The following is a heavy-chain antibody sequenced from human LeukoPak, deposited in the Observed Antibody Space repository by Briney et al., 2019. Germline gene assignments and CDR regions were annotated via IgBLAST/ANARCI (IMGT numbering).Heavy chain of an antibody. CDR1: GYTFTSYG. J-gene: IGHJ4*02. Sequence: ASVKVSCKASGYTFTSYGISWVRQAPGQGLEWMGWISAYNGNTNYAQKVQGRVTMTTDTSTSTVYMELRSLRSDDTAVYYCARANWNPDYWGQGTLVTVSS. CDR3: ARANWNPDY. CDR2: ISAYNGNT. D-gene: IGHD1-20*01. V-gene: IGHV1-18*01.